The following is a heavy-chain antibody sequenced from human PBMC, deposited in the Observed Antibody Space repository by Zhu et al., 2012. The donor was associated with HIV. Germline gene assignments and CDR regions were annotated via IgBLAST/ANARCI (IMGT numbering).Heavy chain of an antibody. CDR2: IYYSGST. D-gene: IGHD5-24*01. CDR1: GGSISSYY. J-gene: IGHJ4*02. V-gene: IGHV4-59*01. Sequence: QVQLQESGPGLVKPSETLSLTCTVSGGSISSYYWSWIRQPPGKGLEWIGYIYYSGSTNYNPSLKSRVTISVDTSKNQFSLKLSSVTAADTAVYYCARGTRWLQLHYFDYVGPGEPWSPSPQ. CDR3: ARGTRWLQLHYFDY.